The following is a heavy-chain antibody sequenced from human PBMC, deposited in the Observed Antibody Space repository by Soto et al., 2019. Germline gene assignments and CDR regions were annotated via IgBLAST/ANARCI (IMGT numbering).Heavy chain of an antibody. CDR1: GDSVSSNSAA. CDR2: TYYRSKWYN. D-gene: IGHD2-2*01. V-gene: IGHV6-1*01. J-gene: IGHJ6*02. Sequence: SQTLSLTCAISGDSVSSNSAAWNWIRQSPSRGLEWLGRTYYRSKWYNDYAVSVKSRITINPDTYKNQFSLQLNSVTPEDTAVYYCARDELGYCSSTSCYDYYYGMDVWGQGTTVTVSS. CDR3: ARDELGYCSSTSCYDYYYGMDV.